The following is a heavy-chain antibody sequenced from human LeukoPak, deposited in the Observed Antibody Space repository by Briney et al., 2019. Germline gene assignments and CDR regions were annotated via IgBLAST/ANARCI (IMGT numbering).Heavy chain of an antibody. J-gene: IGHJ4*02. D-gene: IGHD3-10*01. V-gene: IGHV4-30-2*01. CDR2: IYHSGST. Sequence: SETLSLTCTVSGGSISSGGYYWSWMRQPPGKGLEWIGYIYHSGSTYYNPSLKSRVTISVDTSKNQFSLKLSSVTAADTAVYYCARSRKATMVRGVLFDYWGQGTLVTVSA. CDR3: ARSRKATMVRGVLFDY. CDR1: GGSISSGGYY.